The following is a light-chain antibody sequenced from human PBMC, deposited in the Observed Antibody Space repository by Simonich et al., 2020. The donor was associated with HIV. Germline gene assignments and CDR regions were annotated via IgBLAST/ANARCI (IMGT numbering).Light chain of an antibody. CDR3: MQGTLWWT. J-gene: IGKJ1*01. Sequence: DIVMTQSPLSLPVTLGQQASISCRSSQSLVHSDGNTYFNWYHQRPGQSPRRLSYKVSNRDSGVPDRFSGSGSDTDFTLKISRVEAEDVGIYYCMQGTLWWTFGQGTKVEIK. CDR1: QSLVHSDGNTY. V-gene: IGKV2-30*02. CDR2: KVS.